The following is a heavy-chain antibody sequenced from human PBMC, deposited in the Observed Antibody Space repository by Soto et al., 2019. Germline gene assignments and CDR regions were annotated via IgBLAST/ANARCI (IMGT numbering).Heavy chain of an antibody. J-gene: IGHJ3*01. D-gene: IGHD2-2*01. Sequence: EVHLLESGGNLVQPGGSLRLSCAASGFTFSSYAMSWVRQAPEKGLEWVSGVTNNGGATYHADPVRGRFTISRDNSKNTLYLQMDSLRAEDTALYYCAKAYCPGSSCSRGAFDLWGQGTMVTVSS. CDR1: GFTFSSYA. CDR2: VTNNGGAT. V-gene: IGHV3-23*01. CDR3: AKAYCPGSSCSRGAFDL.